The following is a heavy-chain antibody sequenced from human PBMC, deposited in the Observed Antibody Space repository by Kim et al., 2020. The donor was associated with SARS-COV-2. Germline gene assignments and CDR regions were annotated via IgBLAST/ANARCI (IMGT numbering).Heavy chain of an antibody. CDR2: INQSGSA. D-gene: IGHD2-15*01. Sequence: SETLSLTCAVYGGSFSGYHWRWIRQTPGKGLEWIGEINQSGSAYYNPSLSSRLTISVDTSKNQFSLRLRSVTAADTSVYYCARGFTPDCSGDSCYVAWG. J-gene: IGHJ5*01. V-gene: IGHV4-34*01. CDR1: GGSFSGYH. CDR3: ARGFTPDCSGDSCYVA.